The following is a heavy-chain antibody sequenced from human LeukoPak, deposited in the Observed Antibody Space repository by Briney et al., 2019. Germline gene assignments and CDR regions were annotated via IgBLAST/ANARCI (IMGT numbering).Heavy chain of an antibody. CDR1: GGSFSGYY. CDR3: ARAPRGATLGSFDP. J-gene: IGHJ5*02. V-gene: IGHV4-34*01. CDR2: INHSGST. D-gene: IGHD4/OR15-4a*01. Sequence: SETLSLTCAVYGGSFSGYYWSWIRQPPGKGLEWIGEINHSGSTNYNPSLKSRVTISVDTSKNQFSLKLSSVTAADTAVYYCARAPRGATLGSFDPWGQGTLVTVSS.